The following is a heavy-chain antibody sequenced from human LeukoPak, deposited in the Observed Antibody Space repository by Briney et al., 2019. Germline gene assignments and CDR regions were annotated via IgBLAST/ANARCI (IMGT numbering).Heavy chain of an antibody. D-gene: IGHD3-22*01. J-gene: IGHJ4*02. V-gene: IGHV3-23*01. CDR2: ISGSGGST. Sequence: PGGSLRLSCAASGFTFSSYAMSWVRQAPGKGLEWVSAISGSGGSTYYADSVKGRFTISRDNSKNTLYLQMNSLRAEDTAVYYCAKARTRSENYYDSSGCFDYWGQGTLVTVSS. CDR1: GFTFSSYA. CDR3: AKARTRSENYYDSSGCFDY.